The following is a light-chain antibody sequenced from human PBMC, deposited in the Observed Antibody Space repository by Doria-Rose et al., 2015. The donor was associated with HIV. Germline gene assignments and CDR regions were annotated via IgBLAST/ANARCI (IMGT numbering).Light chain of an antibody. CDR1: QSVSRSY. CDR2: DAS. J-gene: IGKJ5*01. V-gene: IGKV3-20*01. CDR3: QQYGSSPTT. Sequence: SPGERATLSCRASQSVSRSYLARYQQKPGLAPRLLIYDASSRATGIPDRFSGSGSGTDFTLIISRLEPEDFGVYYCQQYGSSPTTFGQGTRLEIK.